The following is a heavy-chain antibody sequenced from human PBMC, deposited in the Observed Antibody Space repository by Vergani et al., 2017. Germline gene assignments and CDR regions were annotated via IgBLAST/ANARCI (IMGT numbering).Heavy chain of an antibody. J-gene: IGHJ3*02. V-gene: IGHV1-69*04. CDR3: ARGEVEMATITAFDI. D-gene: IGHD5-24*01. CDR1: GGTFSSYA. Sequence: QVQLVQSGAEVKKPGASVKVSCKASGGTFSSYAISWVRQAPGQGLEWMGRIIPILGIANYAQKFQGRVTITADESTSTAYMELSSLRSEDTAVYYCARGEVEMATITAFDIWGQGTMVTVSS. CDR2: IIPILGIA.